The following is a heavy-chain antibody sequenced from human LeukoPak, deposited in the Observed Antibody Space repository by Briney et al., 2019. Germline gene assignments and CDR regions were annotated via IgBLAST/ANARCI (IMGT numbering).Heavy chain of an antibody. CDR1: GGSISSSNW. V-gene: IGHV4-4*02. Sequence: SETLSLTCAVSGGSISSSNWWSWVRQPPGKGLEWIGEIYHSGSTNYNPSLKSRVTISVDTSKNQFSLKLSSVTAADTAVYYCARRELSHAFDIWGQGTMVTVSS. J-gene: IGHJ3*02. CDR3: ARRELSHAFDI. D-gene: IGHD1-26*01. CDR2: IYHSGST.